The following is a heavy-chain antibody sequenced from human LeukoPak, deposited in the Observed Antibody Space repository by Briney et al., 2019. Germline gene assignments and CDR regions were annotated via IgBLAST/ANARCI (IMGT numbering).Heavy chain of an antibody. J-gene: IGHJ4*02. CDR1: GFTFSDYY. CDR2: ISGSGGST. D-gene: IGHD5-18*01. CDR3: AKGAEGYGYYFDY. V-gene: IGHV3-23*01. Sequence: GGSLRLSCAASGFTFSDYYMSWIRQAPGKGLEWVSAISGSGGSTYYADSVKGRFTISRDNSKNTLYLQMNSLRAEDTAVYYCAKGAEGYGYYFDYWGQGTLVTVSS.